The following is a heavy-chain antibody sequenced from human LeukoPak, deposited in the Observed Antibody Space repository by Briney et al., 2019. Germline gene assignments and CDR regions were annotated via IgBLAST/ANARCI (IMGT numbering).Heavy chain of an antibody. D-gene: IGHD3-10*02. CDR1: GFTFSGSA. J-gene: IGHJ4*02. V-gene: IGHV3-73*01. CDR3: TRLFGVDY. CDR2: IRSKANSYAT. Sequence: PGGSLKLSCAASGFTFSGSAMHWVRQASGKGLEWVGRIRSKANSYATAYAASVKGRFTISREDSKNTAYLQMNSLKTEDTAVYYCTRLFGVDYWGQGTLVTVSS.